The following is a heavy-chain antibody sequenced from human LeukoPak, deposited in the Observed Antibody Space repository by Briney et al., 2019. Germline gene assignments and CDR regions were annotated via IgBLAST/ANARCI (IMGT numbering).Heavy chain of an antibody. CDR2: INHSGST. CDR3: ARGLGRLTGYCSSTSCYSSWLGYYYYGMDV. Sequence: PSETLSLTCAVYGGSFSGYYWSWIRQPPGKGLEWIGEINHSGSTNYNPSLKSRVTISVDTSKNQFSLKLSSVTAADTAVYYCARGLGRLTGYCSSTSCYSSWLGYYYYGMDVRGQGTTVTVSS. V-gene: IGHV4-34*01. J-gene: IGHJ6*02. CDR1: GGSFSGYY. D-gene: IGHD2-2*01.